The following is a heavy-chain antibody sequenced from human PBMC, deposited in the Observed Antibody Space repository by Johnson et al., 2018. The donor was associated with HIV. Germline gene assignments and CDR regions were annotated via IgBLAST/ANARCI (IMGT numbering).Heavy chain of an antibody. Sequence: DVQLVESGGGVVQPGGSLRLSCAASGFTCDDYGMSWVRQAPGKGLEWVSGINWSGGSTGYAGSVPGRFPISRDNAKNSLYLQMARLRAEDTALYYCARAPRRWYDDAFDIWGQGTMVTVSS. V-gene: IGHV3-20*04. CDR1: GFTCDDYG. CDR2: INWSGGST. D-gene: IGHD6-13*01. CDR3: ARAPRRWYDDAFDI. J-gene: IGHJ3*02.